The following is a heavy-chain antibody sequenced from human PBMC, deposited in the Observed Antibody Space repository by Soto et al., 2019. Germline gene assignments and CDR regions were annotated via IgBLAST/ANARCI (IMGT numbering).Heavy chain of an antibody. V-gene: IGHV3-23*01. J-gene: IGHJ6*02. CDR1: GFTFSSYA. CDR3: AKDQGDFWSGYYELIPVYYYYGMDV. Sequence: EVQLLESGGGLVQPGGSLRLSCAASGFTFSSYAMSWVRQAPGKGLEWVSAISGSGGSTYYADSVKGRFTISRDNSKNTLYLPMHRLRADDTAVYYCAKDQGDFWSGYYELIPVYYYYGMDVWGQGTTVTVSS. D-gene: IGHD3-3*01. CDR2: ISGSGGST.